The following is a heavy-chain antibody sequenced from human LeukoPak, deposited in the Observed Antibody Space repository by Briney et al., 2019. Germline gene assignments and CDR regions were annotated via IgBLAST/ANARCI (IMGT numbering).Heavy chain of an antibody. Sequence: SETLSLTCTVSGGSISGYNYYWGWIRQPPGKGLEWIGSISYSGSTYYNPSLKSRVIISVDTSKNQFSLKVNSVTAADTAVYYCARLGYCSSTSCHLSWFDPWRQGTLVAVSS. CDR1: GGSISGYNYY. J-gene: IGHJ5*02. D-gene: IGHD2-2*01. CDR3: ARLGYCSSTSCHLSWFDP. V-gene: IGHV4-39*01. CDR2: ISYSGST.